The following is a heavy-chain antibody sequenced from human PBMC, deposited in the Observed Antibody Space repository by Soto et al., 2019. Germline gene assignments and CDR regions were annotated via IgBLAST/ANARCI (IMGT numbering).Heavy chain of an antibody. J-gene: IGHJ4*02. Sequence: GESLKISCKGSGHTFISYWIGWVRQKPGKGLEWMGMIYPGDSDTRYSPSFQGQVTISADKSINTAYLQWSSLEASDTAVYYCARIIAASGTGFDYWGQGTLVTVSS. V-gene: IGHV5-51*01. D-gene: IGHD3-16*02. CDR3: ARIIAASGTGFDY. CDR1: GHTFISYW. CDR2: IYPGDSDT.